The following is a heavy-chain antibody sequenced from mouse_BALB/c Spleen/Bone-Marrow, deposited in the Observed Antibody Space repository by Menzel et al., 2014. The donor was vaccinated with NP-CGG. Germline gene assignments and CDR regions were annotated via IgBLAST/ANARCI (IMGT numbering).Heavy chain of an antibody. CDR2: ISHSGST. J-gene: IGHJ1*01. V-gene: IGHV3-8*02. Sequence: VQLKESGPSLVKPSQTLSLTCSVTGDSITSGYWNWIRKFPGNKLEYMGYISHSGSTYYNPSLRSRISITRDSSKNQYYLQLNSVTIEDTATYYCASGIYYYGRSSYWYPDVWGAGTTVTVSS. CDR1: GDSITSGY. D-gene: IGHD1-1*01. CDR3: ASGIYYYGRSSYWYPDV.